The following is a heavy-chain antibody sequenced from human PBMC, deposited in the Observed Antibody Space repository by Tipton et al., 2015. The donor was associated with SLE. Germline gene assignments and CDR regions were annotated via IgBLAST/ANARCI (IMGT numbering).Heavy chain of an antibody. V-gene: IGHV3-30*02. D-gene: IGHD6-13*01. J-gene: IGHJ3*02. CDR2: IRYDGSNK. Sequence: SLRLSCAASGFTFSSYCMHWVRQAPGKGLEWVAFIRYDGSNKYCADAVKGRFTISRDNSKNTLYLQMNSLRAEDTAVYYCAKSLEQQLVEAFVIWGQGTKVTVSS. CDR3: AKSLEQQLVEAFVI. CDR1: GFTFSSYC.